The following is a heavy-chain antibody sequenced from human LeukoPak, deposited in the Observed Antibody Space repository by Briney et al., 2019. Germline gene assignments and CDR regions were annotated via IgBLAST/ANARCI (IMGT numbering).Heavy chain of an antibody. D-gene: IGHD2-21*02. CDR1: GFIFSRYW. CDR2: TDNDGSGT. CDR3: ARDPGPYCGGDCYYFDY. V-gene: IGHV3-74*01. J-gene: IGHJ4*02. Sequence: PGGSLRLSCAASGFIFSRYWMHWVRQAPGKGLVWVARTDNDGSGTSYADSVKGRFTISRDNAKNTLYLQMNSLRAEDTAVYYCARDPGPYCGGDCYYFDYWGQGTLVTVSS.